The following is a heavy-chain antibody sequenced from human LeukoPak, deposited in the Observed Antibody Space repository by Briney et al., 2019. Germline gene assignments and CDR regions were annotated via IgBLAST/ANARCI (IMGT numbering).Heavy chain of an antibody. J-gene: IGHJ4*02. D-gene: IGHD6-13*01. CDR2: ISAYNGNT. CDR3: ARVGVGRGESSSWYFLVDY. CDR1: GYTFTSYG. Sequence: ASVKVSCKASGYTFTSYGISWVRQAPGQGREGMGWISAYNGNTNYAQKLQGRVTMTTDTSTSTDYMELRSLRSDDTAVYYCARVGVGRGESSSWYFLVDYWGQGTLVTVSS. V-gene: IGHV1-18*01.